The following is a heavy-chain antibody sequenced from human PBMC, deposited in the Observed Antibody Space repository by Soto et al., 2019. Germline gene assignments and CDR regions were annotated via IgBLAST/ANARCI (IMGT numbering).Heavy chain of an antibody. V-gene: IGHV3-48*02. J-gene: IGHJ4*02. CDR3: ARDAGYSYGPFDF. CDR2: ISSSSSTI. Sequence: EVQLVESGGGLVQPGGSLRLSCAASGFTFSRYSMNWVRQAPGKGLEWVSYISSSSSTIYYAASVKGRFTISRDNAKNSLYLQMNSLRDEDTAVYYFARDAGYSYGPFDFWGQGTLVTVSA. CDR1: GFTFSRYS. D-gene: IGHD5-18*01.